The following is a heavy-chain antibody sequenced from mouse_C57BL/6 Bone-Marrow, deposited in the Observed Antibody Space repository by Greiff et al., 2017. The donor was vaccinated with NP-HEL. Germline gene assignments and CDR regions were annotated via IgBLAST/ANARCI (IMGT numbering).Heavy chain of an antibody. D-gene: IGHD2-3*01. CDR3: GRWLLRLGEAMDY. CDR1: GYTFTSYW. V-gene: IGHV1-55*01. J-gene: IGHJ4*01. CDR2: IYPGSGST. Sequence: QVQLQQPGAELVKPGASVKMSCKASGYTFTSYWITWVKQRPGQGLEWIGDIYPGSGSTNYNEKFKSKATLTVDTSSSTAYMQLSRLTSEDSSVYYCGRWLLRLGEAMDYWGQGTSVTVSS.